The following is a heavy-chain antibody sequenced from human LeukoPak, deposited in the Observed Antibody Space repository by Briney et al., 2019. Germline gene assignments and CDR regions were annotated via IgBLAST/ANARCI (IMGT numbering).Heavy chain of an antibody. D-gene: IGHD2-15*01. CDR2: IRYDGSNK. J-gene: IGHJ4*02. CDR1: GFTFSSYG. CDR3: ARDRYCSGGSCLSDY. Sequence: GGSLRLSCAASGFTFSSYGMHWVRQAPGKGLEWVAFIRYDGSNKYYADSVKGRFTISRDNSKNTLYLQMNSLRAEDTAVYYCARDRYCSGGSCLSDYWGQGTLVTVSS. V-gene: IGHV3-30*02.